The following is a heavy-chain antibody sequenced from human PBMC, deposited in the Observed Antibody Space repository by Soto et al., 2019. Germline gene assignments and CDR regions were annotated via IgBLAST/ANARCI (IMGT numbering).Heavy chain of an antibody. CDR1: GFTFGSYW. V-gene: IGHV3-7*01. CDR3: AKYGSGSYGAYALDI. CDR2: INQGGREK. J-gene: IGHJ3*02. Sequence: EVQLVESGGGLVQPGGSLRLSCAASGFTFGSYWMSWVRQAPGKGLEWVANINQGGREKNYVESVKGRFTISRDDAEKSHHLQMNNLRVEDTAVYYCAKYGSGSYGAYALDIWGQGTMVTVSS. D-gene: IGHD3-10*01.